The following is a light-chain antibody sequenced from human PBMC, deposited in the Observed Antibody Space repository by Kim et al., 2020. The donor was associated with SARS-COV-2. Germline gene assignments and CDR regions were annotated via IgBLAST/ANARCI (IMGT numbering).Light chain of an antibody. Sequence: SWSPGERATLSCRASQSVSSYLAWYQQKPDQAPRLLIYDASNRATGIPARFSGSGSGTDFTLTISSLEPEDFAVYYCQQRSNWVTFGQGTRLEIK. J-gene: IGKJ5*01. CDR1: QSVSSY. V-gene: IGKV3-11*01. CDR3: QQRSNWVT. CDR2: DAS.